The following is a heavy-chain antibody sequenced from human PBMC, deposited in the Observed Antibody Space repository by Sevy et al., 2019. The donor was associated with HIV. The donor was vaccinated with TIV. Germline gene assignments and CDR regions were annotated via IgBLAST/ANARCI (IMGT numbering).Heavy chain of an antibody. V-gene: IGHV3-23*01. D-gene: IGHD6-6*01. Sequence: GGSLRLSCAASGFSLSNYAMSWVRQAPGMGLEWISTKTGSAGVTYYADSVKGRFTISRDNSKNTLFLQMNSLRAEDTALYYCAKGRIPSIGTLGPFDSWGQRTLVTVSS. CDR2: KTGSAGVT. CDR1: GFSLSNYA. J-gene: IGHJ4*02. CDR3: AKGRIPSIGTLGPFDS.